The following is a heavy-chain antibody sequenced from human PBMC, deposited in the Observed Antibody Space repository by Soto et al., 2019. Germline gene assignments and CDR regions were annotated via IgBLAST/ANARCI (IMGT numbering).Heavy chain of an antibody. J-gene: IGHJ3*02. CDR1: GFTFSSYS. CDR3: ARRITIFGVAAFDI. D-gene: IGHD3-3*01. CDR2: ISSSSSYI. Sequence: PGESLKISCAASGFTFSSYSMNWVRQAPGKGLEWVSSISSSSSYIYYADSVKGRFTISRDNAKNSLYLQMNSLRAEDTAVYYCARRITIFGVAAFDIWGQGTMVTVSS. V-gene: IGHV3-21*01.